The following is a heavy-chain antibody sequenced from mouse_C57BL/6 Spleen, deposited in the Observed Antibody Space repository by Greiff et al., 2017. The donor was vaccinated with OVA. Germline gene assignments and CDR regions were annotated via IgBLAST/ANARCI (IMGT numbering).Heavy chain of an antibody. J-gene: IGHJ4*01. CDR3: TRCYYGSSYPFYYAMDY. CDR1: GYTFTDYE. V-gene: IGHV1-15*01. D-gene: IGHD1-1*01. CDR2: IDPETGGT. Sequence: VQLQQSGAELVRPGASVTLSCKASGYTFTDYEMHWVKQTPVHGLEWIGAIDPETGGTAYNQKFKGKAILTADKSSSTAYMELRSLTSEDSAVYYCTRCYYGSSYPFYYAMDYWGQGTSVTVSS.